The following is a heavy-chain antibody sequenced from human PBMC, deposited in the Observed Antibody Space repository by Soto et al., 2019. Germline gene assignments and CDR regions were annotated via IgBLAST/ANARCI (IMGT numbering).Heavy chain of an antibody. J-gene: IGHJ4*02. CDR3: ASRRLTGAFDY. CDR1: GFTFSSYS. Sequence: LRLSCAASGFTFSSYSMNWVRQAPGKGLEWVSSISSSSSYIYYADSVKGRFTISRDNAKNSLYLQMNSLRAEDTAVYYCASRRLTGAFDYWGQGTLVTVSS. D-gene: IGHD7-27*01. CDR2: ISSSSSYI. V-gene: IGHV3-21*01.